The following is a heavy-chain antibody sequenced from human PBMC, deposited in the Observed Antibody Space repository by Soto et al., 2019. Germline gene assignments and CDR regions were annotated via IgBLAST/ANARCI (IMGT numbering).Heavy chain of an antibody. Sequence: ASVKVSCKASGGTFSSYTISWVRQAPGQGLEWMGRIIPILGIANYAQKFQGRVTITADKSTSTAYMELSSLRSEDTAVYYCAREVGVQLDRNSYYYGMDVWGQGSTVTVS. CDR3: AREVGVQLDRNSYYYGMDV. D-gene: IGHD1-1*01. J-gene: IGHJ6*02. CDR2: IIPILGIA. V-gene: IGHV1-69*04. CDR1: GGTFSSYT.